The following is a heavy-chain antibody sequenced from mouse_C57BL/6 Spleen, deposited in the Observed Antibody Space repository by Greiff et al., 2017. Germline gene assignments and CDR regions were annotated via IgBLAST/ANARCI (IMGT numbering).Heavy chain of an antibody. D-gene: IGHD2-4*01. CDR1: GYTFTSYW. V-gene: IGHV1-69*01. CDR3: ASVIYYEYDEGFAY. J-gene: IGHJ3*01. CDR2: IDPSDSYT. Sequence: QVQLQQPGAELVMPGASVKLSCKASGYTFTSYWMHWVKQRPGQGLEWIGEIDPSDSYTNYNQKFKGKSTLTVDKSTSTAYMRSRSLTSEDAAFYYCASVIYYEYDEGFAYWGQGTLVTVSA.